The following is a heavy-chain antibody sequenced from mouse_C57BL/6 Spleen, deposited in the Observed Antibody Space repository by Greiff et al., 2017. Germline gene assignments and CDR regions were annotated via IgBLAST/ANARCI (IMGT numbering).Heavy chain of an antibody. D-gene: IGHD1-1*01. CDR1: GYTFTSYW. J-gene: IGHJ2*01. V-gene: IGHV1-61*01. CDR2: IYPSDSET. Sequence: VQLQQPGAELVRPGSSVKLSCKASGYTFTSYWLDWVKQRPGQGLEWIGNIYPSDSETHYNQKFTDKATLTVDKSSSTAYMQLSSLTSEDSAVYDCASGGITTVVGDYWGQGTTLTVAS. CDR3: ASGGITTVVGDY.